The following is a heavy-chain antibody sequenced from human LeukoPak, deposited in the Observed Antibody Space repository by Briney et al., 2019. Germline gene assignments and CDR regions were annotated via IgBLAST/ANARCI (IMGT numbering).Heavy chain of an antibody. CDR2: ISAYNGKT. Sequence: ASVKVSCKASGYIFRSYGISWVRQAPGQGLEWMGWISAYNGKTNYAQKLQGRVTMTTDTSTSTAYMELRSLRSDDTAVYYCARDRVVPAAIYYYYMDVWGKGTTVTVSS. D-gene: IGHD2-2*01. V-gene: IGHV1-18*01. CDR1: GYIFRSYG. CDR3: ARDRVVPAAIYYYYMDV. J-gene: IGHJ6*03.